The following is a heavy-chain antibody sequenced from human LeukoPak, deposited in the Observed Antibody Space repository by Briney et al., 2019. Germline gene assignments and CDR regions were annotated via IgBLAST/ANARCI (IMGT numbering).Heavy chain of an antibody. CDR2: ISSSSSTI. J-gene: IGHJ4*02. CDR3: ARTYCSGCSCYSVDY. Sequence: GGSLRLSCAASGFTFSSYSMNWVRQAPGKGLEWVSYISSSSSTIYYADSVKGRFTISRDNAKNSLYLQMNSLRDEDTAVYYCARTYCSGCSCYSVDYWGQGTLVTVSS. V-gene: IGHV3-48*02. CDR1: GFTFSSYS. D-gene: IGHD2-15*01.